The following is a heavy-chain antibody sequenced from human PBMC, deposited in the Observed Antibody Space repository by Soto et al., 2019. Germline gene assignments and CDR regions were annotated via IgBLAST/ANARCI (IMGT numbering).Heavy chain of an antibody. D-gene: IGHD2-2*01. CDR2: IGESGTPT. V-gene: IGHV3-23*01. Sequence: PGGSLRLSCAASGFTFSSYAMNWVRQAPGKGLEWVSLIGESGTPTYYADSVKGRFTISRDNSGNTLFLEMYSLRAEDTAVYYCARYIPGVRYYGMEVWGQGTTVTVSS. CDR1: GFTFSSYA. CDR3: ARYIPGVRYYGMEV. J-gene: IGHJ6*02.